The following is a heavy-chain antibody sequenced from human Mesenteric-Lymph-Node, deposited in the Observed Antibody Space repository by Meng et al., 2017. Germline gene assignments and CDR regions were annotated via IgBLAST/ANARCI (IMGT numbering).Heavy chain of an antibody. D-gene: IGHD3-22*01. J-gene: IGHJ4*02. CDR2: TYYRSKWYN. Sequence: QGHLHQSGPGQGSPSQTLPLPCALPGDMFSSNSAAWNWIRQSPSRGLKWLGRTYYRSKWYNDYAVSVKSRITINPDTSKNQFSLQLNSVTPEDTAVYYCARDSSSSAYSPFDYWGQGTLVTVSS. CDR3: ARDSSSSAYSPFDY. V-gene: IGHV6-1*01. CDR1: GDMFSSNSAA.